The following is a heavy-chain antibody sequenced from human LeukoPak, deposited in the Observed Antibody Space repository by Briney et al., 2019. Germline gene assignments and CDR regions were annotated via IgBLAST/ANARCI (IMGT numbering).Heavy chain of an antibody. J-gene: IGHJ4*02. Sequence: GGSLRLSCAASGFTFSSNWMHWVRQAPGKGLVWVSRINEDGSTTNYADSVKGRSTIFRDNAKNMLYLQMNSLRAEDTAVFYCARGFSSQSPFDYWGQGTLVTVSS. CDR2: INEDGSTT. CDR1: GFTFSSNW. D-gene: IGHD2/OR15-2a*01. V-gene: IGHV3-74*01. CDR3: ARGFSSQSPFDY.